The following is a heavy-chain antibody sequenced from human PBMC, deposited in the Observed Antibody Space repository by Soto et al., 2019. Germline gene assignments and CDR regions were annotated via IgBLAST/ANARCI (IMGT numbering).Heavy chain of an antibody. CDR1: GGSISSYY. Sequence: PSETLSLTCTVSGGSISSYYWSWIRQPPGKGLEWIGYIYYSGSTNYNPSLKSRVTISLDTPKHQFSLTLSSVTAAYTAVYYCARLGDGYNRYWGQGTLVTVSS. CDR2: IYYSGST. CDR3: ARLGDGYNRY. J-gene: IGHJ4*02. V-gene: IGHV4-59*01. D-gene: IGHD5-12*01.